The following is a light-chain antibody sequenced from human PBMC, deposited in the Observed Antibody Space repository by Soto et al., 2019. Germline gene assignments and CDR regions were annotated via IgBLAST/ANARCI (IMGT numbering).Light chain of an antibody. CDR3: SSYTDRATRV. CDR2: EVN. Sequence: QSALTQPASVSGSPGQAITISCTGNSGDIGSYNYVSWYRQYPGKAPQLLISEVNNRPSGVSDRFSGSKSGNTASLTISGIQSDDEADYYSSSYTDRATRVFGGGTKLTVL. V-gene: IGLV2-14*01. CDR1: SGDIGSYNY. J-gene: IGLJ3*02.